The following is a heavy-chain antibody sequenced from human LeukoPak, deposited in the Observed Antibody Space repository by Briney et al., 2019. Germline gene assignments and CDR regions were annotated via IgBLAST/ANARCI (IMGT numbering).Heavy chain of an antibody. V-gene: IGHV3-30*02. CDR3: AKDLRSGWYSGFDY. J-gene: IGHJ4*02. CDR1: GFTFSSYG. D-gene: IGHD6-19*01. CDR2: IRYDGSDK. Sequence: PGGSLRLSCAASGFTFSSYGMHWVRQAPGKGLEWVAFIRYDGSDKYYADSVKGRITISRDNSKNTLDLQMNSLRAEDTAVYYCAKDLRSGWYSGFDYWGQGTLVTVSS.